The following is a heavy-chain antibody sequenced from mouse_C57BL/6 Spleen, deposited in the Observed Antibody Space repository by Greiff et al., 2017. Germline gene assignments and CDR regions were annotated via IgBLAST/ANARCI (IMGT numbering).Heavy chain of an antibody. CDR1: GFTFSEYG. Sequence: EVQGVESGGGLVKPGGSLKLSCAASGFTFSEYGMHWVRQAPEKGLEWVAYISSGRSTIYYADTVKGRFTITRDNAKNTLFLQMTTLRSEDTPMYYCGRMDYWGQGTSVTVSS. V-gene: IGHV5-17*01. J-gene: IGHJ4*01. CDR3: GRMDY. CDR2: ISSGRSTI.